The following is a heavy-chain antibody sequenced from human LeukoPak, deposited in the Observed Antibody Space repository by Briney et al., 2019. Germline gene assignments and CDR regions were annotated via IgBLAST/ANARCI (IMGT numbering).Heavy chain of an antibody. Sequence: PSETLSLTCAVSGGSISSGGYSWSWIRQPPGKGLEWIGYIYHSGSTSYNPSLKSRVTISIDTSKNQFSLKLSSVTAADTAVYFCARGVYYYGSGSYRNVLWWFDPWGQGTLVTVSS. J-gene: IGHJ5*02. V-gene: IGHV4-30-2*01. D-gene: IGHD3-10*01. CDR3: ARGVYYYGSGSYRNVLWWFDP. CDR1: GGSISSGGYS. CDR2: IYHSGST.